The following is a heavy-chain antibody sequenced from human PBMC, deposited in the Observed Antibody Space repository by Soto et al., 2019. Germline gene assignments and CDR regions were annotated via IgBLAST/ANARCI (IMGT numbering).Heavy chain of an antibody. CDR3: VRRNRPTVAGIRRFDY. V-gene: IGHV3-23*01. CDR1: GFTFSVYA. CDR2: ISGSSGST. D-gene: IGHD6-19*01. J-gene: IGHJ4*02. Sequence: GGSLRLSCGASGFTFSVYAMTWVRQAPGKGLEWVSTISGSSGSTYFADSVKGRFTMSRDNSNNTLYLQMNRLRAEDTAVYFCVRRNRPTVAGIRRFDYWGPGTLVTVSS.